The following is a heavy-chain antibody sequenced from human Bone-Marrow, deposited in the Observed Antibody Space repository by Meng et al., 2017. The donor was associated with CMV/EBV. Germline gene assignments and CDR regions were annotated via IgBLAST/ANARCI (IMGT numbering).Heavy chain of an antibody. J-gene: IGHJ4*02. D-gene: IGHD2-2*01. CDR3: TTVSVVVPAAPD. CDR2: IKSKTDGGTT. Sequence: GESLKISCAASGFTFSDYYMSWIRQAPGKGLEWVGRIKSKTDGGTTDYAAPVKGRFTISRDDSKNTLYLQMNSLKTEDTAVHYCTTVSVVVPAAPDWAQGTLATVSS. V-gene: IGHV3-15*01. CDR1: GFTFSDYY.